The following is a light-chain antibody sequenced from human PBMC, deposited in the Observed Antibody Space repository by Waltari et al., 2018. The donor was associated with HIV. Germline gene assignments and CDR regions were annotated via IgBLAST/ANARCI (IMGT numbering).Light chain of an antibody. CDR3: CSYAGSSPVL. CDR2: EGS. V-gene: IGLV2-23*01. J-gene: IGLJ2*01. Sequence: QSARTQPPPVSGSPGQSITIPCTGTSRDVGSYNLVSWYQQHPGKAPKLMIYEGSKRPSGVSNRFSGSKSGSTASLTISGLQAEDEAGYYCCSYAGSSPVLFGGGTKLTVL. CDR1: SRDVGSYNL.